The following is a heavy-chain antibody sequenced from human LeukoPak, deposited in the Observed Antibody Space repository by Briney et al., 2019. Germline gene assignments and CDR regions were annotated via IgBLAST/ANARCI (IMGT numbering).Heavy chain of an antibody. D-gene: IGHD1-14*01. CDR3: ARKPDSRNWFDP. CDR2: INTDGSST. Sequence: GGSLRLSCAASGFTFTNYWMHWVRQAPGKGLVWVSRINTDGSSTNYADSVKGRFTISRDNARNTLYLQMNSLRAEDTAVYYCARKPDSRNWFDPWGQGTLVIVSS. J-gene: IGHJ5*02. CDR1: GFTFTNYW. V-gene: IGHV3-74*01.